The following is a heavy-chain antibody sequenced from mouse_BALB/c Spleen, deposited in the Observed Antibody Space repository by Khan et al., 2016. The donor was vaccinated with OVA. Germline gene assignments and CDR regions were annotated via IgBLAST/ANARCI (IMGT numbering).Heavy chain of an antibody. CDR1: GYTFSSYW. Sequence: QVQLQQSGGDLMKPGASVKISCKATGYTFSSYWIEWVKQRPGHGLEWIGQIFPGSVSTTYNEKFKGKATFTADTSSNTAYMQLRSLTSEDSAVYYCARGGYGGFAYGGQGTLVTVSA. CDR2: IFPGSVST. J-gene: IGHJ3*01. V-gene: IGHV1-9*01. CDR3: ARGGYGGFAY. D-gene: IGHD2-2*01.